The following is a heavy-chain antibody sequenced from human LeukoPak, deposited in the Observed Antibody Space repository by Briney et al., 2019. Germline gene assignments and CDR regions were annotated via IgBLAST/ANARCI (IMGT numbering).Heavy chain of an antibody. Sequence: ASVKVSCKASGYTFTGYYIYWVRQAPGQGLEWMGWIKPNSGDTDYAQNVQGRVTMTRDTSISTAYMELSRLRFDDTAVYYCARDSSNWFGNWFDPWGQGTLVTVSS. CDR1: GYTFTGYY. D-gene: IGHD6-13*01. J-gene: IGHJ5*02. V-gene: IGHV1-2*02. CDR3: ARDSSNWFGNWFDP. CDR2: IKPNSGDT.